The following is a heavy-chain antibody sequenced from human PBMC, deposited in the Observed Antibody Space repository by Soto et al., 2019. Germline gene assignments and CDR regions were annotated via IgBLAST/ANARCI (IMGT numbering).Heavy chain of an antibody. V-gene: IGHV3-48*02. CDR3: ARGRRRWLKLQGRRTLDAFDI. CDR2: ISSSSSTI. Sequence: GGSLRLSCAASGFTFSSYSMNWVRQAPGKGLEWVSYISSSSSTIYYADSVKGRFTISRDNAKNSLYLQMNSLRDEDTAVYYCARGRRRWLKLQGRRTLDAFDIWGQGTMVTVSS. D-gene: IGHD5-12*01. CDR1: GFTFSSYS. J-gene: IGHJ3*02.